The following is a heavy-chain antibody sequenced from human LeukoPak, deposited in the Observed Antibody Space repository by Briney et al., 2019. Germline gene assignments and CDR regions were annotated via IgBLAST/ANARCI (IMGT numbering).Heavy chain of an antibody. D-gene: IGHD6-13*01. V-gene: IGHV3-21*01. CDR1: GFTFSSYS. J-gene: IGHJ4*02. CDR3: AREVFGSSWFDY. Sequence: GGSLRLSCAASGFTFSSYSMNWVRQAPGKGLEWVSSISSSSSYIYYADSVKGRFTISRDNAKNSLYLQMNSLRAEDTAVYYCAREVFGSSWFDYWGQGTLVTVSS. CDR2: ISSSSSYI.